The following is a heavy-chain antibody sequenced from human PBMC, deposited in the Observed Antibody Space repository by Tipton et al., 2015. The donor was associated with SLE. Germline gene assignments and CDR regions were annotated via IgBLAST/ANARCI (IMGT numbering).Heavy chain of an antibody. CDR2: IYYSGST. CDR3: ARLWGPAAMQNAFDI. V-gene: IGHV4-39*01. Sequence: TLSLTCTVSGGSISSSSYYWGWIRQPSGKGLEWIGSIYYSGSTYYNPSLKSRVTISVDTSKNQFSLKLSSVTAADTAVYYCARLWGPAAMQNAFDIWGQGTMVTVSS. D-gene: IGHD2-2*01. J-gene: IGHJ3*02. CDR1: GGSISSSSYY.